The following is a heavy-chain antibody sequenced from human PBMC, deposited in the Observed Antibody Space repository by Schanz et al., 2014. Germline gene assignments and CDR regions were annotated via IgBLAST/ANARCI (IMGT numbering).Heavy chain of an antibody. CDR2: ISYDGNNK. D-gene: IGHD5-18*01. J-gene: IGHJ4*02. V-gene: IGHV3-30*03. CDR1: GFTFRSHG. CDR3: AREMDTAIGDY. Sequence: QVQLVESGGGVVQPGRSLRLSCAASGFTFRSHGMHWVRQAPGKGLEWVALISYDGNNKFYIDSVKGRFTISRDNSRNTLYLEIDTLRPEDTAVYFCAREMDTAIGDYWGQGTLVTVSS.